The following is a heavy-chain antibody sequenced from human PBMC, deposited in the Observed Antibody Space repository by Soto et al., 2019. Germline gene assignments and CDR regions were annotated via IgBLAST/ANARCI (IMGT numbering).Heavy chain of an antibody. V-gene: IGHV3-23*01. CDR1: GFTFSNYA. D-gene: IGHD4-17*01. CDR3: WKDPNGDHIGAFDF. J-gene: IGHJ3*01. Sequence: GGSLRLSCAASGFTFSNYAMSWVRQAPGKGLEWVSGIGSSGGTTHLADSVKGRFSISRDNSKNTLYLQMNSLRAEDTAVYYCWKDPNGDHIGAFDFWGQGTLVPVSS. CDR2: IGSSGGTT.